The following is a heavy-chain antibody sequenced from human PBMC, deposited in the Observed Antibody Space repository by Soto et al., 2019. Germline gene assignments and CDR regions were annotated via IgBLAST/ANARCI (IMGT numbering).Heavy chain of an antibody. CDR3: ARNRLDVYDFDS. CDR2: VAQNGYV. CDR1: NGSISSSNW. J-gene: IGHJ4*02. D-gene: IGHD5-12*01. Sequence: QVQLQESGPGLVKPSGTLSLTCTVSNGSISSSNWRSWVRQSPGKGLEWIGEVAQNGYVGSIASLKGLLTILLDKPTIRFSLSLTSVTAAETAVYFCARNRLDVYDFDSWGQGILVTVSS. V-gene: IGHV4-4*02.